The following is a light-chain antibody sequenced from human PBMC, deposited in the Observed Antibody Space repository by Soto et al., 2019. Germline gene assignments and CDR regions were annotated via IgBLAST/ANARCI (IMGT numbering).Light chain of an antibody. V-gene: IGKV2-28*01. CDR3: MQALLTPRT. CDR1: QSLLHSIGYNY. J-gene: IGKJ1*01. CDR2: LGS. Sequence: DIVMTQSPLSLPVTPGETASISCRSSQSLLHSIGYNYLDWYLQKPGQSPQLLIYLGSNRASGVPDRFSGSGSGTDFTLKISRVQAEDVGIYYCMQALLTPRTFGQGTKVEIK.